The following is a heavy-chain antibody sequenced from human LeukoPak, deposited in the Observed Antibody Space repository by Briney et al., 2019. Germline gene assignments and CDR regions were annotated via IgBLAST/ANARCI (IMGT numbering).Heavy chain of an antibody. J-gene: IGHJ3*02. CDR2: INPGGDNT. V-gene: IGHV1-46*01. Sequence: ASVKVSCNASGYTFTNYYIHWVRQAPGQGLEWMGLINPGGDNTNYAQNFQGRVTMTRDTSASTVYMELSSLRSEDTAIYYCARIRDGYNDAYDIWGQGTVVTVPS. CDR3: ARIRDGYNDAYDI. D-gene: IGHD5-24*01. CDR1: GYTFTNYY.